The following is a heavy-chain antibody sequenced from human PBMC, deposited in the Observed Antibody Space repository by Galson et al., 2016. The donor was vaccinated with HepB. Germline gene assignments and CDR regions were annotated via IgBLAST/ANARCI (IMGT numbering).Heavy chain of an antibody. CDR2: IWFDGSNK. J-gene: IGHJ6*02. CDR1: GFTFSSYG. CDR3: ARGSSLSARIYYSFYCLDV. Sequence: SLRLSCAASGFTFSSYGIHWVRQAPGKGLEWVAFIWFDGSNKYYVDSVKGRFTISRDNSKNTVDLQMNSLRAEDTAVYYCARGSSLSARIYYSFYCLDVRGQGTAVTVSS. D-gene: IGHD2/OR15-2a*01. V-gene: IGHV3-33*01.